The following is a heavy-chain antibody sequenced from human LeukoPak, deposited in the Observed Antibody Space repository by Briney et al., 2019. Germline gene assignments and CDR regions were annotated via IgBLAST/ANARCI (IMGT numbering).Heavy chain of an antibody. CDR3: ARWGAVAGKWRGPIDY. CDR1: GYAFTSYD. J-gene: IGHJ4*02. D-gene: IGHD6-19*01. V-gene: IGHV1-8*01. Sequence: ASVTVSCEASGYAFTSYDINWGRQATRQGVEWMVWMNPNSGNTGYAQKFQSRVTMTRNTSISTAYMKLSSLRSEDTAVYYCARWGAVAGKWRGPIDYWGQGTLVTVSS. CDR2: MNPNSGNT.